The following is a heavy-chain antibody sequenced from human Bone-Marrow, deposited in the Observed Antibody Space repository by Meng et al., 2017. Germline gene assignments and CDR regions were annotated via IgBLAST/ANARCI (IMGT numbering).Heavy chain of an antibody. Sequence: GASTVKALETLSLTCVVSGGALRDDYWSLIRQPPGKGLEWIGEINHSGSTNYNPSLEGRATISVDTSQNNLSLRLSSVTAADSAVYYCARGPTTMAHDFNYWGQGTLVTVSS. CDR3: ARGPTTMAHDFNY. J-gene: IGHJ4*02. D-gene: IGHD4-11*01. V-gene: IGHV4-34*01. CDR2: INHSGST. CDR1: GGALRDDY.